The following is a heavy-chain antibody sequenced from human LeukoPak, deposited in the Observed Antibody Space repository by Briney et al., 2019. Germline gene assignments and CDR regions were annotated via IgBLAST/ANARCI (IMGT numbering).Heavy chain of an antibody. V-gene: IGHV3-21*01. Sequence: GGSLRLSCAASGFTFSSYNMNWVRQAPGKGLEWVSSISSSSSYIFYADSVKGRFTISRDNAKNSLYLQMNSLRAEDTAVYYCARLPRYCSGGSCYRLDYWGQGTLVTVSS. J-gene: IGHJ4*02. D-gene: IGHD2-15*01. CDR3: ARLPRYCSGGSCYRLDY. CDR1: GFTFSSYN. CDR2: ISSSSSYI.